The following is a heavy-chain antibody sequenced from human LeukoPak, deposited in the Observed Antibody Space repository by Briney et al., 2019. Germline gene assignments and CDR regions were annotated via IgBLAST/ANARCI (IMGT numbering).Heavy chain of an antibody. V-gene: IGHV3-7*01. CDR1: GFTFSSYW. J-gene: IGHJ4*02. CDR2: IKQDGSEK. D-gene: IGHD3-9*01. CDR3: ASQRGYDILTGYYPYYFDY. Sequence: GGSLRLSCAASGFTFSSYWMSWVRQAPGKGLEWVANIKQDGSEKYYVDSVKGRFTISRDNAKNSLYLQMNSLRAEDTAVYYCASQRGYDILTGYYPYYFDYWGQGTLVTVSS.